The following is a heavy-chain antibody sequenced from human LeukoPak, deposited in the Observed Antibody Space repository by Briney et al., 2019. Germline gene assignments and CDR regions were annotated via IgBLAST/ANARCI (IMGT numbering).Heavy chain of an antibody. V-gene: IGHV3-23*01. CDR1: GFTFSSYA. CDR2: TSGSGAYT. Sequence: HPGGSLRLSCAASGFTFSSYALSWVRQAPGRGLEWVSSTSGSGAYTYYADAVKGRLIASRDNSKNTLYLQMNSLRAKDTAVYYCAKDLFGGPARAYFDYCGQGTLVTVSS. D-gene: IGHD3-16*01. J-gene: IGHJ4*02. CDR3: AKDLFGGPARAYFDY.